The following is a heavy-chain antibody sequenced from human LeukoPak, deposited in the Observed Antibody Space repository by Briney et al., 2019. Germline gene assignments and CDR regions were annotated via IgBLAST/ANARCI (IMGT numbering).Heavy chain of an antibody. V-gene: IGHV3-66*04. Sequence: GGSLRLSCTVSGFTVSSNSMSWVRQAPGKGLEWVSFIYSDNTHYSDSVKGRFTISRDNARNSMYLQVNSLRVEDTAVYYCARQGGDGGDCFDPWGQGTLVTVSS. J-gene: IGHJ5*02. CDR3: ARQGGDGGDCFDP. CDR1: GFTVSSNS. CDR2: IYSDNT. D-gene: IGHD2-21*01.